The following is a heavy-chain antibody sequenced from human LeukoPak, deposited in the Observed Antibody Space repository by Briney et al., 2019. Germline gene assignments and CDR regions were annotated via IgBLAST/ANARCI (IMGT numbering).Heavy chain of an antibody. D-gene: IGHD5-24*01. J-gene: IGHJ4*02. CDR1: GYTFTSYG. V-gene: IGHV1-18*01. CDR3: AREDQEMATRY. Sequence: WASVTVSCTSSGYTFTSYGISWVRQAPGQGLEWMGWISAYNGNTNYAQKLQGRVTMTTDTSTSTAYMELRSLRSDDTAVYYCAREDQEMATRYWGQGTLVTVSS. CDR2: ISAYNGNT.